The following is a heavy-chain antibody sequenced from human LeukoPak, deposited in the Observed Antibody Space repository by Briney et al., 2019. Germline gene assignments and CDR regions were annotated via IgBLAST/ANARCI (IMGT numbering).Heavy chain of an antibody. CDR3: ASQYYDSAGNPTFDY. CDR1: GYTFTGYY. D-gene: IGHD3-16*01. Sequence: GASVKVSCKASGYTFTGYYLHWVRQAPGQGLEWMGIINPSGDITSYAQKFQGRVTMTRETSASTVYMELSSLRSEDTAVYYCASQYYDSAGNPTFDYWGQGTLVSVSP. J-gene: IGHJ4*02. CDR2: INPSGDIT. V-gene: IGHV1-46*01.